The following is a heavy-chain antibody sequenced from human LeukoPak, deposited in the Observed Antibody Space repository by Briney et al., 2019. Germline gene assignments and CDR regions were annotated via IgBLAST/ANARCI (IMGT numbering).Heavy chain of an antibody. CDR1: GFTFDDYA. CDR3: AKSGFGWSYFDY. CDR2: ISWNSGSI. D-gene: IGHD3-3*01. J-gene: IGHJ4*02. Sequence: PGRSLRLSCAASGFTFDDYAMHWGRQAPGKGLEWVSGISWNSGSIGYADSVKGRFTISRDNAKNSLYLQMNSLRAEDTALYYCAKSGFGWSYFDYWGQGTLVTVSS. V-gene: IGHV3-9*01.